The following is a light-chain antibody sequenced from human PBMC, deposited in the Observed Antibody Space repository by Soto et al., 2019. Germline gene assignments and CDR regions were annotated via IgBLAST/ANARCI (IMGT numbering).Light chain of an antibody. CDR3: SSYTSVRGV. J-gene: IGLJ3*02. Sequence: QSVLTQPASVSGSPGQSITISCTGTSNDVGGYNFVSWYQQLPGKAPKLIIYEVTNRPSGLSNRFSGSKSGNTASLTISGLQAEDEADYYCSSYTSVRGVFGGGTKLTVL. V-gene: IGLV2-14*01. CDR1: SNDVGGYNF. CDR2: EVT.